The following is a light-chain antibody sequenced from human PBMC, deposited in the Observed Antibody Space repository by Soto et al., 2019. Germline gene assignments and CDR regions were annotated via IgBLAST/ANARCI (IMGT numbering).Light chain of an antibody. V-gene: IGLV1-40*01. CDR3: QSYDSSRSGWV. J-gene: IGLJ3*02. CDR1: SSNIGGGYD. CDR2: GNS. Sequence: QSVLTQPPSVSGSPGQRVTISCTGSSSNIGGGYDVHWYQQLPGTAPKLLIYGNSNRPSGVPDRFSGSKSGTSASLAITGLQAEDEADYYCQSYDSSRSGWVFGGGTKLTVL.